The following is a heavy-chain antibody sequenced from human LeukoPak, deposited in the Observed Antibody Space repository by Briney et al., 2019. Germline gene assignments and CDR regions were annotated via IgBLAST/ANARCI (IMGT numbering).Heavy chain of an antibody. V-gene: IGHV4-4*09. CDR2: FYTSANT. J-gene: IGHJ5*02. Sequence: PSETLSLTCSVSGASIRSYFWSWIRQSSGRGLEWIGNFYTSANTIYNPSLQSRVTISVDTSKNEFSLRLTSVTAADTAVYYCARRRTGTTHNWFDPWGQGTLVSVSS. CDR3: ARRRTGTTHNWFDP. D-gene: IGHD1-1*01. CDR1: GASIRSYF.